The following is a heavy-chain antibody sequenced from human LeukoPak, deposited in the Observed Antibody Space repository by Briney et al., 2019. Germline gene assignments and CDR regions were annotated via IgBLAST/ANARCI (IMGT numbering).Heavy chain of an antibody. Sequence: PGGSLRLSCAASGFTFSSYAMSWVRQAPGKGLEWVSAISGSGGSTYYADSLKGRFTISRDNSKNTLYLQMNSLRAEDTAVYYCAKERVYTSSGWYEGRGTGEFDYWGQGTLVTVSS. CDR3: AKERVYTSSGWYEGRGTGEFDY. CDR2: ISGSGGST. D-gene: IGHD6-19*01. V-gene: IGHV3-23*01. CDR1: GFTFSSYA. J-gene: IGHJ4*02.